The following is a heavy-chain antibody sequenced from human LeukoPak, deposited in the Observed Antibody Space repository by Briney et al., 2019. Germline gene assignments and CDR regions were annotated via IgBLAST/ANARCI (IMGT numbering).Heavy chain of an antibody. J-gene: IGHJ4*02. D-gene: IGHD1-26*01. CDR1: GFTFSSYW. CDR3: ASLSEGDYYFDY. CDR2: IKQDGSEK. Sequence: PGGSLRLSCAASGFTFSSYWMSWVRQAPGKGLEWVANIKQDGSEKCYVDSVKGRFTISRDNAKNSLYLQMNSLRAEDTAVYYCASLSEGDYYFDYWGQGTLVTVSS. V-gene: IGHV3-7*01.